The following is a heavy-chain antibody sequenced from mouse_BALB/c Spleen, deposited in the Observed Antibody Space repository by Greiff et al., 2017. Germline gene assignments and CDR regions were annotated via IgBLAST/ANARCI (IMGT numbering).Heavy chain of an antibody. CDR2: ISSGSSTI. CDR1: GFTFSSFG. CDR3: ARGYYGSSYYAMDY. Sequence: EVQLVESGGGLVQPGGSRKLSCAASGFTFSSFGMHWVRQAPEKGLEWVAYISSGSSTIYYADTVKGRFTISRDNPKNTLFLQMTSLRSEDTAMYYCARGYYGSSYYAMDYWGQGTSVTVSS. V-gene: IGHV5-17*02. J-gene: IGHJ4*01. D-gene: IGHD1-1*01.